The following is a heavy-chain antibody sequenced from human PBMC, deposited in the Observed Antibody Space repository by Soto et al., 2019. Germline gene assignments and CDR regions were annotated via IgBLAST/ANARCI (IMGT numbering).Heavy chain of an antibody. CDR3: ARGRVGATDWNWFDP. V-gene: IGHV4-34*01. J-gene: IGHJ5*02. Sequence: SETLSLTCAVYGGPFNDYYWNLIRQPPGKGLEWIGEINHSGSTNYNPSLKSRVTISVDTSKNQFSLKLSSVTAADTAVYYCARGRVGATDWNWFDPWGQGTLVTVS. CDR2: INHSGST. CDR1: GGPFNDYY. D-gene: IGHD1-26*01.